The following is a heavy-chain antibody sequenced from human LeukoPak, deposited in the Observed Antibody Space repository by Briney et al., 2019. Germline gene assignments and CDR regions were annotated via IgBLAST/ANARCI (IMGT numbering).Heavy chain of an antibody. D-gene: IGHD2-2*01. CDR2: IYYSGST. J-gene: IGHJ6*02. Sequence: KSSDTLSLTCTVSGGSINSYYCIWIRQPPAKGLEGVGYIYYSGSTNYNRSLKSRVTISVDTSKNQFSLKLSSVTAADTAVYYCARGKEYQLMGGYGMDVWGQGTTVTVSS. CDR1: GGSINSYY. CDR3: ARGKEYQLMGGYGMDV. V-gene: IGHV4-59*08.